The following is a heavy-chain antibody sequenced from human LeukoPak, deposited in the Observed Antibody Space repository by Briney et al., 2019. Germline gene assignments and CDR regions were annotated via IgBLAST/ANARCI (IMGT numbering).Heavy chain of an antibody. J-gene: IGHJ3*02. Sequence: SVKVSCKASGGTFSSYAISWVRQAPGQGLEGMGGIIPIFGTANYAQKFQGRVTITADESTSTAYMELSSLRSEDTAVYYCARGEDYDFWSGFRGAFDIWGQGTMVTVSS. D-gene: IGHD3-3*01. CDR1: GGTFSSYA. CDR2: IIPIFGTA. CDR3: ARGEDYDFWSGFRGAFDI. V-gene: IGHV1-69*01.